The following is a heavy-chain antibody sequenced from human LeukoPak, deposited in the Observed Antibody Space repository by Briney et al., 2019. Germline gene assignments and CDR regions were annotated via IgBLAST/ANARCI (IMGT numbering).Heavy chain of an antibody. J-gene: IGHJ4*02. CDR3: ARVSVGDYYFDY. CDR1: GGSISSGDYY. D-gene: IGHD4-17*01. Sequence: SETLSLTCTVSGGSISSGDYYWSWIRQPPGKGLEWIGYIYYSGSTYYNPSLKSRVTISVDTSKNQFSLKLSSVTAADTAVYYCARVSVGDYYFDYWGQGTLVTVSS. V-gene: IGHV4-30-4*01. CDR2: IYYSGST.